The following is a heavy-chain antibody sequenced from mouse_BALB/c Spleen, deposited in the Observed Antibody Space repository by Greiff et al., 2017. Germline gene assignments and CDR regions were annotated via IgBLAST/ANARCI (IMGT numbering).Heavy chain of an antibody. D-gene: IGHD1-1*01. J-gene: IGHJ2*01. Sequence: VQRVESGPELVKPGASVRISCKASGYTFTSYYIHWVKQRPGQGLEWIGWIYPGNVNTKYNEKFKGKATLTADKSSSTAYMQLSSLTSEDSAVYFCARNYGGYFDYWGQGTTLTVSS. CDR3: ARNYGGYFDY. V-gene: IGHV1S56*01. CDR1: GYTFTSYY. CDR2: IYPGNVNT.